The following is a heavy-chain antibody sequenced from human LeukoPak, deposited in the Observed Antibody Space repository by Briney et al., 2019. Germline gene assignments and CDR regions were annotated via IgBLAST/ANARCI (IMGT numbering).Heavy chain of an antibody. CDR2: ISSSSSYI. D-gene: IGHD2-8*01. CDR3: VRDGILMVYAIHY. V-gene: IGHV3-21*01. Sequence: GGSLRLSCAASAFTFSSYEMNWVRQAPGKGLEWVSSISSSSSYIYYADSVKGRFTISRDNAKKSLYLQMNSLRAEDTAVYYCVRDGILMVYAIHYWGQGTLVTVSS. CDR1: AFTFSSYE. J-gene: IGHJ4*02.